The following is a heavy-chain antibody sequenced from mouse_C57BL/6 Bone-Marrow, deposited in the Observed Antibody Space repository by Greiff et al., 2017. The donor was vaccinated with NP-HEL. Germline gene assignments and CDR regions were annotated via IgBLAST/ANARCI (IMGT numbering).Heavy chain of an antibody. CDR2: INYDGSST. Sequence: EVKVVESEGGLVQPGSSMKLSCTASGFTFSDYYMAWVRQVPEKGLEWVANINYDGSSTYYLDSLKSRFIISRDNAKNILYLQMSSLKSEDTATYYCARDSTGTSSYWYFDVWGTGTTVTVSS. D-gene: IGHD4-1*02. J-gene: IGHJ1*03. V-gene: IGHV5-16*01. CDR3: ARDSTGTSSYWYFDV. CDR1: GFTFSDYY.